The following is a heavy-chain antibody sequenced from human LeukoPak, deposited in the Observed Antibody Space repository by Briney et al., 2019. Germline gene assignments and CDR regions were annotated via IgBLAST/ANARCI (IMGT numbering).Heavy chain of an antibody. J-gene: IGHJ4*02. CDR1: GGSIGDYY. CDR2: IHYSGNT. Sequence: SETLSLTCTVSGGSIGDYYWSWIRRPPGKGRWWIAYIHYSGNTNYNPSLKNRVTVSVDTSKSQFSLRLSSVTAADTAVYYCARHTRKGAAEVMDFWGQGTLVTVSS. V-gene: IGHV4-59*08. CDR3: ARHTRKGAAEVMDF. D-gene: IGHD6-25*01.